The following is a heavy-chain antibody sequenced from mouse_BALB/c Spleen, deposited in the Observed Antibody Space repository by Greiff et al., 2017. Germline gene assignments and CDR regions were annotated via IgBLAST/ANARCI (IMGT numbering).Heavy chain of an antibody. V-gene: IGHV7-3*02. CDR1: GFTFTDYY. CDR2: IRNKANGYTT. J-gene: IGHJ4*01. Sequence: DVKLVESGGGLVQPGGSLRLSCATSGFTFTDYYMSWVRQPPGKALEWLGFIRNKANGYTTEYSASVKGRFTISRDNSQSILYLQMNTLRAEDSATYYCARDRDGSMDYWGQGTSVTVSS. CDR3: ARDRDGSMDY. D-gene: IGHD1-1*01.